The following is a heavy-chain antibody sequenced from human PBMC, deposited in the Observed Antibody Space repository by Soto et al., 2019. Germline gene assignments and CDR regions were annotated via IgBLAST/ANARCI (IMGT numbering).Heavy chain of an antibody. CDR2: IYPGDSDT. Sequence: GESLKISCKGSGYSFTSYWIGWVRQMPGKGLEWMGIIYPGDSDTRYSPSLQGQVTISADKSISTAYLQWSSLKASDTAMYYCARLRYCSSTSCYTPFDIWGQGTMVTVSS. CDR1: GYSFTSYW. CDR3: ARLRYCSSTSCYTPFDI. D-gene: IGHD2-2*02. V-gene: IGHV5-51*01. J-gene: IGHJ3*02.